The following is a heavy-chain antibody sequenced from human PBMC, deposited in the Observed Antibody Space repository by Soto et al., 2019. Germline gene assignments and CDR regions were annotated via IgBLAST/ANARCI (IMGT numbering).Heavy chain of an antibody. CDR3: ARHHSYGSYGGIDY. D-gene: IGHD1-26*01. Sequence: QLQLQESGPGLVKPSETLSLTCTVSGGSISSSSYYWGWIRQPPGKGLEWIGSIYYSGSTYYNPSLKSRVTISVDTSKNQFSLKLSSVTAADTAVYYCARHHSYGSYGGIDYWGQGTLVTVSS. V-gene: IGHV4-39*01. CDR2: IYYSGST. CDR1: GGSISSSSYY. J-gene: IGHJ4*02.